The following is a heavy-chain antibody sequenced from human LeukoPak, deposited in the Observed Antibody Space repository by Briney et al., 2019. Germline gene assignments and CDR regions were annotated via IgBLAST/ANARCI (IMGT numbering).Heavy chain of an antibody. CDR2: INHSGST. V-gene: IGHV4-34*01. Sequence: SETLSLTCAVYGGSFSDYYWSWIRQPPGKGLEWIGEINHSGSTNYNPSLKSRVTISVDTSKNQFSLKLSSVTAADTAVYYCARGLSSRCSSTSCYLWFDPWGQGTLVTVSS. D-gene: IGHD2-2*01. J-gene: IGHJ5*02. CDR1: GGSFSDYY. CDR3: ARGLSSRCSSTSCYLWFDP.